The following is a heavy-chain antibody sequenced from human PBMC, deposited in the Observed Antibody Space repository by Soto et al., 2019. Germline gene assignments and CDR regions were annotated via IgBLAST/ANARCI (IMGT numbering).Heavy chain of an antibody. CDR3: ARGGTPSDY. CDR1: GYTFTNFG. V-gene: IGHV1-18*01. J-gene: IGHJ4*02. D-gene: IGHD3-16*01. Sequence: QVQLVQSGAEVKKPGASVKVSCKASGYTFTNFGISGGRQAPGQGLEWMGWISAYNGNTNYAQKFQGGVTMTTDTSTSTAYREVRSLSFDVTAVYYCARGGTPSDYWGQGTRVTVSS. CDR2: ISAYNGNT.